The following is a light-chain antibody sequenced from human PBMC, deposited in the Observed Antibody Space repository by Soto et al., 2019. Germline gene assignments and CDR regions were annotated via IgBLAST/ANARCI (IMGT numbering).Light chain of an antibody. J-gene: IGLJ1*01. Sequence: QSALTQPPSVSGSPGQSVTISCTGTSGDVGSYNRVSWYQQPPGTAPKLMIYEVSNRPSGVPDRFSGSKSGNTASLTISGLQAEDEADYYCSSYTSSSNYVFGTGTKVTVL. CDR3: SSYTSSSNYV. CDR1: SGDVGSYNR. CDR2: EVS. V-gene: IGLV2-18*02.